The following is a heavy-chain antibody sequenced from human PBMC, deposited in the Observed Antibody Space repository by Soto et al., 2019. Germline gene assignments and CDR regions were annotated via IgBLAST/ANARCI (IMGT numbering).Heavy chain of an antibody. V-gene: IGHV3-23*01. CDR3: AKRRAGHTSGADY. CDR2: ISGVDNGA. D-gene: IGHD6-19*01. Sequence: EVQLLESGGGLVQPGGSLRLSCATSGFTFNKKAMNWVRQAPGKGLEWVAVISGVDNGAYYAESVKGRFTISRDNSKNTVTLQRNNMRAEDTAVYYCAKRRAGHTSGADYWGLGTLVTVSS. J-gene: IGHJ4*02. CDR1: GFTFNKKA.